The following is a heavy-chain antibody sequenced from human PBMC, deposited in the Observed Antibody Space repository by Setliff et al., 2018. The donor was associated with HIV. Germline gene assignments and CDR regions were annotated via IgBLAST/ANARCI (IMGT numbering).Heavy chain of an antibody. CDR2: IHHGGST. CDR1: GYSISSGYY. CDR3: ARVVHNSSGYYYLGAFDI. V-gene: IGHV4-38-2*01. J-gene: IGHJ3*02. Sequence: SETLSLTCAVSGYSISSGYYWGWIRQPPGKGLEWIGSIHHGGSTYYSPSLKSRVTISLEPSKNQFSLKLSSVTAADTAVYYCARVVHNSSGYYYLGAFDIWGQGTMVTVSS. D-gene: IGHD3-22*01.